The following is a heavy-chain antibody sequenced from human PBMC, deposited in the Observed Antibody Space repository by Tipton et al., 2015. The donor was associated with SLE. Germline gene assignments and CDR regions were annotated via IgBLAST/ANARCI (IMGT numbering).Heavy chain of an antibody. CDR1: GGSLNGYY. V-gene: IGHV4-59*12. D-gene: IGHD1-1*01. CDR2: IYYSGST. Sequence: TLSLTCALYGGSLNGYYWSWIRQPPGKGLEWIGYIYYSGSTNYNPSLKSRVTISVDTSKNQFSLNLSSVTAADTAVYYCASGSTGTWFAPWGQGTLVTVSS. CDR3: ASGSTGTWFAP. J-gene: IGHJ5*02.